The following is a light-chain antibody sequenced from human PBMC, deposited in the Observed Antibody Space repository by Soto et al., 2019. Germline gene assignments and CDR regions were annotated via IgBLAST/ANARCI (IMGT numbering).Light chain of an antibody. V-gene: IGKV1-5*01. CDR3: QYDSS. J-gene: IGKJ2*01. Sequence: QMTRTPSTLAASVGDRVTITCRAIQSVSIWLAWYQQKPAKAPRLLIYDAASLKTGVPSRFSGSGSGTNFTLTISRLQPHDFATYYCQYDSSFGQGTKGDIK. CDR2: DAA. CDR1: QSVSIW.